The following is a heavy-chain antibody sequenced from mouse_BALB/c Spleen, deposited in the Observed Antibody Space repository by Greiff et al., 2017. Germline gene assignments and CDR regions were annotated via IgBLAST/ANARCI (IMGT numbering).Heavy chain of an antibody. CDR1: GFTFSSYA. CDR3: ASYYGYSWFAY. V-gene: IGHV5-6-5*01. D-gene: IGHD1-2*01. J-gene: IGHJ3*01. Sequence: EVMLVESGGGLVKPGGSLKLSCAASGFTFSSYAMSWVRQTPEKRLEWVASISSGGSTYYPDSVKGRFTISRDNARNILYLQMSSLRSEDTAMYYCASYYGYSWFAYWGQGTLVTVSA. CDR2: ISSGGST.